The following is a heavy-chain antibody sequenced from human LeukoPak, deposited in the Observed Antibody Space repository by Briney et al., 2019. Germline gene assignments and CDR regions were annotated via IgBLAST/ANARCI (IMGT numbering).Heavy chain of an antibody. CDR2: IYSGGST. J-gene: IGHJ4*02. CDR1: GFTVSSNY. D-gene: IGHD5-24*01. CDR3: ARDKGGRDGYNYYGY. V-gene: IGHV3-53*01. Sequence: PGGSLRLSCAASGFTVSSNYMSWVRQAPGKGLEWVSVIYSGGSTYYADSVKGRFTISRDDSKNTLYLQMNSLRAEDTAVSYCARDKGGRDGYNYYGYWGQGTLVTVSS.